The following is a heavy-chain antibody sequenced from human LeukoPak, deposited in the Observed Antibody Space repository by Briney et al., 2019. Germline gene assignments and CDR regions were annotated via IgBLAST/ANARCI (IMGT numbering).Heavy chain of an antibody. CDR3: AKDRQEYGGNSQDY. CDR2: ISWNSGSI. Sequence: PGGSLRLSCAASGFTFDDYAMHWVRQAPGKGLEWVSGISWNSGSIGYADSVKGRFTISRDNAKNSLYLQMNSLRAEDTALYYCAKDRQEYGGNSQDYWGQGTLVTVSS. D-gene: IGHD4-23*01. V-gene: IGHV3-9*01. CDR1: GFTFDDYA. J-gene: IGHJ4*02.